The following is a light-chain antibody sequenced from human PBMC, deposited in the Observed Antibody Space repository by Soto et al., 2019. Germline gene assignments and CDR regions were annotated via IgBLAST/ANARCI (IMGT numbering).Light chain of an antibody. Sequence: QSVLTQPASVSGSPGQSITISCTGTSSDFGVYNLVSWYQQHPGRAPQLIIFEVRYRPSGISFRFSGSKSGNTASLTISGLQAEDEADYYCSSFTSQSSLIFGGGTKVTVL. CDR2: EVR. J-gene: IGLJ2*01. CDR3: SSFTSQSSLI. CDR1: SSDFGVYNL. V-gene: IGLV2-14*01.